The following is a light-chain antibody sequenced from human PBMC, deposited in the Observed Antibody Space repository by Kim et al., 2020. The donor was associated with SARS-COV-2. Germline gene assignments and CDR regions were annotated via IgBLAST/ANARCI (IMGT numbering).Light chain of an antibody. J-gene: IGKJ1*01. CDR2: TTS. V-gene: IGKV1-5*03. CDR1: QNVTTW. CDR3: QQYHTYPWT. Sequence: SVGDGVSITGRASQNVTTWLAWFQQAPGKAPRLLIYTTSSLETGVPTRFSAEGSGTDFTLTINNLQPGDFASYYCQQYHTYPWTFGQGTKVDIK.